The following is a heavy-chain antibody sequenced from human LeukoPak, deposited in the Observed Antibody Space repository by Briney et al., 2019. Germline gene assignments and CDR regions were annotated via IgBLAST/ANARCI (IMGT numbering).Heavy chain of an antibody. Sequence: SETLSLTCTVSGGSISSCSYYWVWIRQPPGEGLEWIGNIYYSGHTYYNPSLKSRVTISVVTSKNQFSLTLTSVTATDTAVYYCARRRERYSWNDLGGYFDPWGQGTLVTVSS. D-gene: IGHD1-1*01. V-gene: IGHV4-39*01. CDR1: GGSISSCSYY. J-gene: IGHJ5*02. CDR3: ARRRERYSWNDLGGYFDP. CDR2: IYYSGHT.